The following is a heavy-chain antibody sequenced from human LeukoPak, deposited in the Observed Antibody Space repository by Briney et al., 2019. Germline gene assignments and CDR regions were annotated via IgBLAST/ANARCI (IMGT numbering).Heavy chain of an antibody. V-gene: IGHV4-34*01. D-gene: IGHD3-22*01. Sequence: SETLSLTCAVYGGSFSGYYWSWIRQPPGEGLEWIGEINHSGSTNYNPSLKSRVTISVDTSKNQFSLKLSSVTAADTAVYYCARDARDGSGTYLRIFDRWGQGTLVTVSS. CDR2: INHSGST. CDR3: ARDARDGSGTYLRIFDR. J-gene: IGHJ5*02. CDR1: GGSFSGYY.